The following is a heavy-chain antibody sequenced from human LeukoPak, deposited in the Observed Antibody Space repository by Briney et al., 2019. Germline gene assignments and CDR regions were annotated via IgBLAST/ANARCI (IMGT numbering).Heavy chain of an antibody. V-gene: IGHV4-34*01. J-gene: IGHJ4*02. CDR3: ARGIVVVVAATPGHFDY. Sequence: SETLSLTCAVYGGSFSGYYWSWIRQPPGKGLEWIGEINHSGSTNYNPSLKSRVTISVDTSKNQFSLKLSSVTAADTAVYYCARGIVVVVAATPGHFDYWGQGTLVTVSS. CDR2: INHSGST. CDR1: GGSFSGYY. D-gene: IGHD2-15*01.